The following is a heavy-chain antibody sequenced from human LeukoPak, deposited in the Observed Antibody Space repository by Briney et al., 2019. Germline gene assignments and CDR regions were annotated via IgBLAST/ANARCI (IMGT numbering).Heavy chain of an antibody. V-gene: IGHV3-23*01. CDR3: ATRGS. CDR2: ISGGGGST. D-gene: IGHD5-12*01. CDR1: GFXFSNSA. Sequence: GGSLRLSCAASGFXFSNSAMNWVRQAPGKGPEWVSDISGGGGSTFYADSVKGRFSISRDNSKNTMYLQMNSLRAEDTAVYYCATRGSWGQGTLVTVSS. J-gene: IGHJ5*02.